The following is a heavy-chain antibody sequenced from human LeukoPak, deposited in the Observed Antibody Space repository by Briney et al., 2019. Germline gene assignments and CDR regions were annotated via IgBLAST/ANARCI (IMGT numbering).Heavy chain of an antibody. V-gene: IGHV7-4-1*02. CDR1: RYTFTSYA. Sequence: ASVKVSCKASRYTFTSYAMKWVRQAPGQGLEWMGWINTNTGNPTYAQGFTGRFVFSLDTSVTTAYLQISSLKAEDTAVYYCARDWDIVVVPAALDYWGQGTLVTVSS. CDR3: ARDWDIVVVPAALDY. D-gene: IGHD2-2*01. J-gene: IGHJ4*02. CDR2: INTNTGNP.